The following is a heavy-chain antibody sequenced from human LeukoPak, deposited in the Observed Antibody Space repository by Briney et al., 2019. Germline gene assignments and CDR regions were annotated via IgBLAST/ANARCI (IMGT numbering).Heavy chain of an antibody. J-gene: IGHJ3*02. V-gene: IGHV1-46*01. CDR2: INPSGGST. D-gene: IGHD4-17*01. CDR1: GYTFTSYY. CDR3: ARTPRGGYGAGAFDI. Sequence: ASVKVSCKASGYTFTSYYMHWVRQAPGQGLEWMGIINPSGGSTSYAQKFQGRVTMTRDTSTSTVYMELSSLRSEDTAVYYCARTPRGGYGAGAFDIWGQGTMVAVSS.